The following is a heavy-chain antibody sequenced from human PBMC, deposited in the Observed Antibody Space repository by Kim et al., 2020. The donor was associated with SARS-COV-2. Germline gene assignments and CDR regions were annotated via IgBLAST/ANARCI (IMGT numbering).Heavy chain of an antibody. V-gene: IGHV4-38-2*02. CDR2: IYHSGST. D-gene: IGHD1-26*01. J-gene: IGHJ4*02. CDR3: ARSQSGSYYDY. Sequence: SETLSLTCTVSGYSISSGYYWGWIRQPPGKGLEWIGSIYHSGSTYYNPSLKSRVTISVDTSKNQFSLKLSSLTAADTAVYYCARSQSGSYYDYWGQGTLVTVSS. CDR1: GYSISSGYY.